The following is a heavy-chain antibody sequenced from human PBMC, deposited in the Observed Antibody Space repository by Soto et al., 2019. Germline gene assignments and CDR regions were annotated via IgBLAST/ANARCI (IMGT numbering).Heavy chain of an antibody. D-gene: IGHD4-17*01. CDR1: GGSISSYY. CDR3: AKADYRDSGLLDY. J-gene: IGHJ4*02. Sequence: SETLSLTCTVSGGSISSYYWSWIRQPPGKGLEWIGYIYDSEPTNYNPTLKSRVTISVDTSKNQFSLKLTSVTAADTAVYYCAKADYRDSGLLDYWGQGTLVTVSS. V-gene: IGHV4-59*01. CDR2: IYDSEPT.